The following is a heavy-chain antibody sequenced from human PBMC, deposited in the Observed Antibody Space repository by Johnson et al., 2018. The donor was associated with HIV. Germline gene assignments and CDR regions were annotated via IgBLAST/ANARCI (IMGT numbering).Heavy chain of an antibody. CDR2: ISYDGSNK. CDR1: GFTFSSYA. D-gene: IGHD2-15*01. J-gene: IGHJ3*02. V-gene: IGHV3-30-3*01. Sequence: QVQLVESGGGVVQPGRSLRLSCAASGFTFSSYAMHWVRQAPGKGLEWVAVISYDGSNKYYADSVKGRFTISRDNSKNTLYLQMNSMRAEDTAVYYCAGLMRMCNAFDIWGQGTMVTVSS. CDR3: AGLMRMCNAFDI.